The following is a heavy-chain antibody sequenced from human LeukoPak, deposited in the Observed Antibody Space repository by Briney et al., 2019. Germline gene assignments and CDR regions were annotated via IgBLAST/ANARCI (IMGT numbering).Heavy chain of an antibody. CDR3: ARSTTYYDFWSGFPDAFDI. CDR2: ISYDGSNK. D-gene: IGHD3-3*01. J-gene: IGHJ3*02. V-gene: IGHV3-30-3*01. Sequence: GGSLRLSCAASGFTFSSYAMHWVRQAPGKGLEWVAVISYDGSNKYYADSVKGRFTISRDNSKNTLYLQMNSLRAEDTAVYYCARSTTYYDFWSGFPDAFDIWGQGTMVTVSS. CDR1: GFTFSSYA.